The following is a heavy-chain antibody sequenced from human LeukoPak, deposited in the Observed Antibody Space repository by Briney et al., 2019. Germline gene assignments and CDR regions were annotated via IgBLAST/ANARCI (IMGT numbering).Heavy chain of an antibody. CDR1: GGSISASNW. CDR3: ARGAAAGSWVYGMDV. V-gene: IGHV4-4*02. CDR2: IYYSGST. D-gene: IGHD6-13*01. Sequence: SGTLSLTCGVSGGSISASNWWSWVRQPPGKGLEWIGEIYYSGSTNYSPSLKSRVTMSVDKSKTQFSLNLSSVTAADTAVYYCARGAAAGSWVYGMDVRGRGTTVTVSS. J-gene: IGHJ6*02.